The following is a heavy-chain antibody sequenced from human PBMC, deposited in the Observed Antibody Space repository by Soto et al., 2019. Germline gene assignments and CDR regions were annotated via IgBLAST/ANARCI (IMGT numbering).Heavy chain of an antibody. J-gene: IGHJ6*02. V-gene: IGHV3-30-3*01. CDR1: GFTFSSYA. D-gene: IGHD3-3*01. CDR2: ISYDGSNK. Sequence: TGGSLRLSCAASGFTFSSYAMHWVRQAPGKGLEWVAVISYDGSNKYYADSVKGRFTISRDNSKNTLYLQMNSLRAEDTAVYYCARAYSSLEWLLYTYYYYGMDVWGQGTTVTVSS. CDR3: ARAYSSLEWLLYTYYYYGMDV.